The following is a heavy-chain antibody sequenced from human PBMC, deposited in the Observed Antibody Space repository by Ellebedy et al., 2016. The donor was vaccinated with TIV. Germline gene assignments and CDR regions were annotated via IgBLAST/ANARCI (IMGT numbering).Heavy chain of an antibody. CDR3: ARGHGGSYRWLENWFDP. V-gene: IGHV4-59*01. D-gene: IGHD6-19*01. Sequence: MPSETLSLTCTVSGGSISSYYWSWIRQPPGKGLEWIGYIYYSGSTNYNPSLKSRVTISVDTSKNQFPLKLSSVTAADTAVYYCARGHGGSYRWLENWFDPWGQGTLVTVSS. CDR1: GGSISSYY. CDR2: IYYSGST. J-gene: IGHJ5*02.